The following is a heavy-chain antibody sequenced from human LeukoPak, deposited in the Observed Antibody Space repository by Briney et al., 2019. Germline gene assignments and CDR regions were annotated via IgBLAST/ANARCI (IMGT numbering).Heavy chain of an antibody. J-gene: IGHJ5*02. V-gene: IGHV4-59*08. CDR3: ARHAVYSGDYSFWFDP. CDR2: IYYSGIT. Sequence: SETLSLTCTVSGGSITTYYWSWIQQPPGKGLEWIAYIYYSGITNYNPSLKSRVSISVDTSKNLFSLSLSSVTAADTAVYYCARHAVYSGDYSFWFDPWGLGTLVTVSS. CDR1: GGSITTYY. D-gene: IGHD1-26*01.